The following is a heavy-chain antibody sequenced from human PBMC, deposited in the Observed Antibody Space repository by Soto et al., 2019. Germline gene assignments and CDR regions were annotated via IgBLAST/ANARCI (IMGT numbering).Heavy chain of an antibody. CDR1: GGTFSSYA. CDR2: IIPIFSTA. V-gene: IGHV1-69*06. J-gene: IGHJ4*02. D-gene: IGHD3-10*01. CDR3: ARGNRGVEGYFDY. Sequence: QVQLVQSGAEVKKPGSSVKVSCKASGGTFSSYAISWVRQAPGQGLEWMGGIIPIFSTANYAQKFQGRVTITADKSTSAAYMELSSLRSEDTAVYYCARGNRGVEGYFDYWGQGTLVSVSS.